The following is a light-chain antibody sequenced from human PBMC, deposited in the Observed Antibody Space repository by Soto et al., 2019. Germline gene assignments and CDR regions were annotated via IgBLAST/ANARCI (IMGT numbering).Light chain of an antibody. V-gene: IGKV1-33*01. J-gene: IGKJ4*01. CDR2: DAS. Sequence: DIQMTQSPASLSASVGDRFTITCQASQDISNFLNWYRQKPGEAPNLLIYDASTLETGVPLRFSGSGYGSYFSFTISSLQPEDVATYYCQQYKSLPLTFGGGTKVDI. CDR3: QQYKSLPLT. CDR1: QDISNF.